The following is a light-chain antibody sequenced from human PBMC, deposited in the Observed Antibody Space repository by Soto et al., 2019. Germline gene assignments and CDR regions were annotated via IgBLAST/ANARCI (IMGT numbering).Light chain of an antibody. Sequence: EVVMTQSPATLSVSPGERATLSCRASQSVNANLAWYQQKPGQAPRLLIHGASNRATGIPARFSGSGFGTEFIXXIXSXXSEDFAVYYWQQYNTWLWTFGQGTKVEI. CDR2: GAS. J-gene: IGKJ1*01. CDR1: QSVNAN. V-gene: IGKV3-15*01. CDR3: QQYNTWLWT.